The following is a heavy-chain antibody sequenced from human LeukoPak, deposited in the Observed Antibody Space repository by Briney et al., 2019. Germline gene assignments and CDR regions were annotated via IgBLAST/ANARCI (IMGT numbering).Heavy chain of an antibody. CDR2: ISAHNGDT. D-gene: IGHD5-24*01. Sequence: ASVKVSCKASAYTLTSYGINWVRQAPGQGLEWMGWISAHNGDTKFAEKFQGRVILTTDTPTTPANMELRSLRSDDTAVYYCAREPRDGYNFAEAFDIWGQGTMVTVSS. CDR1: AYTLTSYG. V-gene: IGHV1-18*01. J-gene: IGHJ3*02. CDR3: AREPRDGYNFAEAFDI.